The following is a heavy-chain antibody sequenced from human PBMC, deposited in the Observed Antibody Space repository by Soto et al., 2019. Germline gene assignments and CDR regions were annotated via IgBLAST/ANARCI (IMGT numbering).Heavy chain of an antibody. CDR3: ARDKGFLEWLSPYYYYGMDV. V-gene: IGHV4-31*03. CDR2: IYYSGST. Sequence: QVQLQESGPGLVKPSQTLSLTCTVSGGSISSGGYYWSWIRQHPGKGLEWIGYIYYSGSTYYNPSLKSRVTISVDTSKNQFSLKLSSVTAADTAVYYCARDKGFLEWLSPYYYYGMDVWGQGTTVTVSS. J-gene: IGHJ6*02. CDR1: GGSISSGGYY. D-gene: IGHD3-3*01.